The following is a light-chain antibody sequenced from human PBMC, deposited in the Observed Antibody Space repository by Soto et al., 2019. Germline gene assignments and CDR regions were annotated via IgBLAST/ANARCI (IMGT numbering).Light chain of an antibody. CDR1: QSISSY. Sequence: EIALTQSPATLSLSRGERATLSCRASQSISSYLAWYQQKPGQAPRLLIHDASDRAAGIPARFSGSGSGTDFTLTISSLEPEDFAIYYCQQRDSWPITFGQGTRLEIK. CDR3: QQRDSWPIT. J-gene: IGKJ5*01. V-gene: IGKV3-11*01. CDR2: DAS.